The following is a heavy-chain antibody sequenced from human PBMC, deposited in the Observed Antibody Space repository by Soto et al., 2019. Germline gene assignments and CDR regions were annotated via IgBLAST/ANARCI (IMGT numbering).Heavy chain of an antibody. D-gene: IGHD1-26*01. CDR2: IYYSGST. CDR1: GGSISSSNYY. V-gene: IGHV4-39*01. Sequence: PSETLSLTCTVSGGSISSSNYYWGWIRQPPGKGLEWIGSIYYSGSTYYNPSLKSRVTISVDTSKNQFSLKLSSVTAADTAVYYCARSSSGSYFDYWGQGTLVTSPQ. J-gene: IGHJ4*02. CDR3: ARSSSGSYFDY.